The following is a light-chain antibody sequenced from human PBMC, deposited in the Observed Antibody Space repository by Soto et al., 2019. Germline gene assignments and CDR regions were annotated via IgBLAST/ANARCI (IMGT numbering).Light chain of an antibody. Sequence: DIQMTQSPSTLSASVGDRVTITCRASQSISSWLAWYQQKPGKAPKLLIYDASCLESGVPSRFSGSGSGTEFTLTISRLQPDDFAPYYCQQYNSYSYPFGQGTKLEIK. CDR1: QSISSW. CDR3: QQYNSYSYP. CDR2: DAS. V-gene: IGKV1-5*01. J-gene: IGKJ2*01.